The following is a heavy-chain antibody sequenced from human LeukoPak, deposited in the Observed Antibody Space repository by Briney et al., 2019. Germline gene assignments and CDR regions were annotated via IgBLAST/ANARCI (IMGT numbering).Heavy chain of an antibody. V-gene: IGHV3-30*03. D-gene: IGHD1-1*01. CDR2: ISYDGSNK. CDR1: GFTFSSYG. J-gene: IGHJ4*02. Sequence: PGGSLRLSCAASGFTFSSYGMHWVRQAPGKGLEWVAVISYDGSNKYYADSVKGRFTISRDNSKNTLYLQMNSLRAEDTAVYYCATLDGVDYWGRGTLVTVSS. CDR3: ATLDGVDY.